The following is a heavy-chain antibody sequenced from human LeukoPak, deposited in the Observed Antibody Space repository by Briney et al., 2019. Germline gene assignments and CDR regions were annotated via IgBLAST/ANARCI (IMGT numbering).Heavy chain of an antibody. CDR3: ARHGSGWSFDY. D-gene: IGHD6-19*01. J-gene: IGHJ4*02. CDR2: ISYSGST. CDR1: GGSISGYY. Sequence: SETLSLTCTVSGGSISGYYWSWIRQPPGKGLEWIGYISYSGSTNYNPSLKSRVSISVDTSKNQFSPNLNSVTAADTAVYYCARHGSGWSFDYWGQGTLVTVSS. V-gene: IGHV4-59*08.